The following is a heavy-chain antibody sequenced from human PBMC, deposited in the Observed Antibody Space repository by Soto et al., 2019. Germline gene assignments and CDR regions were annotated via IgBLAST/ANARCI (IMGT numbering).Heavy chain of an antibody. CDR3: VRSPRDFGYGVDV. D-gene: IGHD4-17*01. CDR1: GYSFSDYY. CDR2: INPDTGVT. J-gene: IGHJ6*02. Sequence: QVQVVQSGAEVKKPGASVKVSCKASGYSFSDYYIHWVRQAPGQGLEWLGWINPDTGVTPFAQKVQGWVTMTRDSSSSTAYMELTRLTSDDTAVYYCVRSPRDFGYGVDVWGQGTTVTVSS. V-gene: IGHV1-2*04.